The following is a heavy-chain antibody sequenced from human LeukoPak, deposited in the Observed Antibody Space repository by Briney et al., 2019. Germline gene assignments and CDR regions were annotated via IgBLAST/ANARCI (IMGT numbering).Heavy chain of an antibody. CDR3: ARGEGLRFLEWLEGYYFDY. CDR2: IYYSGST. Sequence: SQTLSLTCTVSGGSISSGGYYWSWIRQHPGKGLEWIGYIYYSGSTYYNPSLKSRVTISVDTSKNQFSLKLSSVTAADTAVYYCARGEGLRFLEWLEGYYFDYRGQGTLVTVSS. V-gene: IGHV4-31*03. D-gene: IGHD3-3*01. CDR1: GGSISSGGYY. J-gene: IGHJ4*02.